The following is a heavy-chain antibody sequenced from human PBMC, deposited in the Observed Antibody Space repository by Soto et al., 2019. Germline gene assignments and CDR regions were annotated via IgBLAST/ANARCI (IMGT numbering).Heavy chain of an antibody. D-gene: IGHD6-19*01. CDR1: GYTFTSYG. J-gene: IGHJ4*02. V-gene: IGHV1-18*01. CDR3: AVDESEQWLDY. Sequence: QVQLVQSGAEVKKPGASVQGSCRASGYTFTSYGISWVRQAPGQGLEWMGWISAYNGNTNYAQKLQGRVTMTTDTSPSTAYLERMRLSSDDAAVYYCAVDESEQWLDYWGQGTLVTVSS. CDR2: ISAYNGNT.